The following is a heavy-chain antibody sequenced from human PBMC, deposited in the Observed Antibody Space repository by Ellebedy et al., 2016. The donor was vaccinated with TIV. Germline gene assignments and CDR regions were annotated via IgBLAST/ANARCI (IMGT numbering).Heavy chain of an antibody. CDR3: ARGRWGSGGIDY. Sequence: GESLKISCAASGFTFSNYAMQWVRQAPGKGLEYVSSIEGDGVTTYYAESMKARFTISRENSKNTLYLQMGSLRAEDMAVYYCARGRWGSGGIDYWGQGTLVTVSS. V-gene: IGHV3-64*02. CDR1: GFTFSNYA. J-gene: IGHJ4*02. D-gene: IGHD6-19*01. CDR2: IEGDGVTT.